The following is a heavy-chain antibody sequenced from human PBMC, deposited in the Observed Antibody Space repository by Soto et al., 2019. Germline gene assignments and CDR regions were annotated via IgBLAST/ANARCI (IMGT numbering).Heavy chain of an antibody. CDR2: TSYDGSKK. CDR1: GFTFSSFG. V-gene: IGHV3-30*03. Sequence: QVQLVESGGGVVQPGRSLRLSCAASGFTFSSFGMHWVRQAPGRGLEWVAATSYDGSKKYYADSVKGRFTISRDNSKNTLYLEMNSLRAEDTAVYYCATPEYSGYGGTDAFDIWGQGTMVTVSS. D-gene: IGHD5-12*01. CDR3: ATPEYSGYGGTDAFDI. J-gene: IGHJ3*02.